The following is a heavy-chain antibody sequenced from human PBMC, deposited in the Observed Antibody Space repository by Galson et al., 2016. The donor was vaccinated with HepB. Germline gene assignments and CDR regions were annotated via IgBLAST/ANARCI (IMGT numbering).Heavy chain of an antibody. CDR2: ISPSSGVT. Sequence: SVKVSCKASGYTFTGYYLHWVRQAPGQGLEWMGWISPSSGVTNYAQKFQGGVTMTRDTSINTDYMELISLRSDDTAVYFCARDWCWFDPWGQGTLVTVSS. J-gene: IGHJ5*02. V-gene: IGHV1-2*02. D-gene: IGHD2-15*01. CDR3: ARDWCWFDP. CDR1: GYTFTGYY.